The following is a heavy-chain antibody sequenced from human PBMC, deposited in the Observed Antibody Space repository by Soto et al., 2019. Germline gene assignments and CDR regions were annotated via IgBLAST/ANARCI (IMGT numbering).Heavy chain of an antibody. V-gene: IGHV1-69*06. CDR2: MIPIFGTA. D-gene: IGHD6-6*01. Sequence: SVKVSCKASGVTFSSYAISWVRQAPGQGLEWMGGMIPIFGTANYAQKFQGGVTITADKYKSTAYMELSSLRSEDTAVYYCARVPYSSFPAGEMDVWGQGTTVTVSS. CDR1: GVTFSSYA. J-gene: IGHJ6*02. CDR3: ARVPYSSFPAGEMDV.